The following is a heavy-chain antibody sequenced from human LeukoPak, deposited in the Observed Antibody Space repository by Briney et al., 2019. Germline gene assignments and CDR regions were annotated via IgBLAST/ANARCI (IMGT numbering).Heavy chain of an antibody. CDR2: INQDGSEK. D-gene: IGHD2-2*01. J-gene: IGHJ4*02. CDR1: GFTFTSHW. V-gene: IGHV3-7*04. Sequence: GGSLRLSCAASGFTFTSHWMTWVRQAPGKGLEWVANINQDGSEKYYVDSVKGRFTISRDNAKSSLYLQMNSLRAEDTAEYYCARARYCSSTSCFDDYWGQGSLVTVSS. CDR3: ARARYCSSTSCFDDY.